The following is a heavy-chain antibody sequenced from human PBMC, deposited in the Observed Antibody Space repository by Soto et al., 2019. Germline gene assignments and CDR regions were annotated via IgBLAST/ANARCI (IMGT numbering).Heavy chain of an antibody. J-gene: IGHJ3*02. Sequence: QVQLVQSGAEVKKPGASVKVSCKASGYTFINYAMHWVRQAPGQNLEWMGWINGGNGNTKYSEKIQGRVTITRDTSASTAYMELSSLRSEDTAVYYCASGMVDAFQIWGQGTMVAVSS. CDR3: ASGMVDAFQI. D-gene: IGHD1-26*01. V-gene: IGHV1-3*01. CDR1: GYTFINYA. CDR2: INGGNGNT.